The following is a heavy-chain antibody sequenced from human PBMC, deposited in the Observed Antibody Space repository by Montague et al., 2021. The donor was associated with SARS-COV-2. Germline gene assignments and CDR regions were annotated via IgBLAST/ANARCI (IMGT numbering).Heavy chain of an antibody. D-gene: IGHD6-19*01. CDR3: AKQPGAGAVVYWYFDL. Sequence: SLRLSCAASGFAFNNFAMTWVRQAPGKGLEWVPSIFGSAAGTYYADSVKGRFTISRDNSKNTLYLQMNSLKGEDTVKYYCAKQPGAGAVVYWYFDLWGRGTVVSVSA. CDR1: GFAFNNFA. V-gene: IGHV3-23*01. CDR2: IFGSAAGT. J-gene: IGHJ2*01.